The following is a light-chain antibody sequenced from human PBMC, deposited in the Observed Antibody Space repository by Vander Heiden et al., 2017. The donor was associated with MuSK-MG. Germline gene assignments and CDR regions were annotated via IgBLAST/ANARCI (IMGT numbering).Light chain of an antibody. Sequence: DIQMTQSPSSLSASVGDRVTITCRASQSISSHLNWYQQKPGKAPKLLIYAASSLQRGVPSRFSSSGCGTDYTLIISSRQPEDFAAYYCKQHDNTTPITFGRGTKVDIK. CDR2: AAS. CDR1: QSISSH. CDR3: KQHDNTTPIT. J-gene: IGKJ4*01. V-gene: IGKV1-39*01.